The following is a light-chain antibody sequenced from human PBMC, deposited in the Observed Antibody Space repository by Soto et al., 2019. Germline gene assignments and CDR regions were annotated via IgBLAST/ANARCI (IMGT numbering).Light chain of an antibody. CDR1: QSNSSY. CDR2: AAS. J-gene: IGKJ1*01. Sequence: DIQMTQSPSSLSASVGDRVTITCRASQSNSSYLNWYQQKPGKAPKLLISAASSLQSGVPSRFSGSGSGTDFTLTISSLQPEDFATYYCRQSYSTPRTFGQGTKVEIK. V-gene: IGKV1-39*01. CDR3: RQSYSTPRT.